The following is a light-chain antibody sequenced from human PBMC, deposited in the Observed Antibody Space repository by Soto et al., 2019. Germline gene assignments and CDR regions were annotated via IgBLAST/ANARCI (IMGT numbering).Light chain of an antibody. J-gene: IGLJ2*01. V-gene: IGLV2-23*02. CDR2: EVS. Sequence: QSVLTQPASVSGSPGQSITISCTGTSSDVGNYNLVSWYQHHPGKAPKLLIYEVSTRPSGVSNRFSGSKSDNTASLTISGLQAEDEADYYCCSYASSSTSVFGGGTKVTVL. CDR1: SSDVGNYNL. CDR3: CSYASSSTSV.